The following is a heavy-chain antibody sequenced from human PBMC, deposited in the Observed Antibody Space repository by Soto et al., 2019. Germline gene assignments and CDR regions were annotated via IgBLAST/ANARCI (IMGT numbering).Heavy chain of an antibody. J-gene: IGHJ5*01. D-gene: IGHD3-10*01. Sequence: QVRLQESGPGLVKPSGTLSLTCLVSGGSMSSPNWWTWVRQAPVKRLEWIAEIHHSGATNYSPSLNSRAVISLDKSNNQFSLQLTSVTAADTAVYYLATGSPYYYGSGGMWDSWGRGALVTVSA. CDR3: ATGSPYYYGSGGMWDS. V-gene: IGHV4-4*02. CDR2: IHHSGAT. CDR1: GGSMSSPNW.